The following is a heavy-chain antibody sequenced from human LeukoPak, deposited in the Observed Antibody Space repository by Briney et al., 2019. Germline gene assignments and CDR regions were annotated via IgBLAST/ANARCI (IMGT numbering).Heavy chain of an antibody. Sequence: GGTLRLSCAASGFTFDDYAMHWVRQAPGKGLEWVSGISWNSGSIGYADSVKDRFTISRDNAKNSLYLQMNSLRAEDTPLYYSAKDIQRDYYYYMDVWGKGTTVTVSS. J-gene: IGHJ6*03. CDR3: AKDIQRDYYYYMDV. CDR2: ISWNSGSI. CDR1: GFTFDDYA. V-gene: IGHV3-9*01. D-gene: IGHD5-24*01.